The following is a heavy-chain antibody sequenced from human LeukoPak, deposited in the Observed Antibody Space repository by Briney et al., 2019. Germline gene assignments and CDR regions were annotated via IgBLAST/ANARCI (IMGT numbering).Heavy chain of an antibody. Sequence: SETLSLTCTVSGGSISSSYWSWIRQPPGKGLEWIGDIFYSGSTNYNPSLKSRVTISVDTSKNQFSLNLTSATAADTAVYYCARGVGSTTQVDYYYGMDVWGQGTTVTVAS. CDR1: GGSISSSY. CDR2: IFYSGST. J-gene: IGHJ6*02. CDR3: ARGVGSTTQVDYYYGMDV. V-gene: IGHV4-59*01. D-gene: IGHD2/OR15-2a*01.